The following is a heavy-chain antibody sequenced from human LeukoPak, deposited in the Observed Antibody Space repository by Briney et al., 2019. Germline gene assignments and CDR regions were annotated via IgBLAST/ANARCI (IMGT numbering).Heavy chain of an antibody. V-gene: IGHV3-23*01. Sequence: GGSLRLSCAASGFTFSSYAMSWVRQAPGKGLEWVSAISGSGGSTYYADSVKGRFTISRDNSKNTLYPQMNSLRAEDTALYYCAKAIGGYSYGYWGQGTLLTVSS. D-gene: IGHD5-18*01. J-gene: IGHJ4*02. CDR1: GFTFSSYA. CDR3: AKAIGGYSYGY. CDR2: ISGSGGST.